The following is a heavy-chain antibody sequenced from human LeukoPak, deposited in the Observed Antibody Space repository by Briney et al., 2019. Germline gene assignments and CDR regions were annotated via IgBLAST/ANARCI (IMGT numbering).Heavy chain of an antibody. V-gene: IGHV3-48*03. Sequence: GGSLSLSCAASGFTFGSFEMNWVRQAPGKGLEWISYISSSGSTIYYADSVKGRFTISRDNAKNSLYLQMNSLRAEDTAVYYCASGACSSSSCYAGAYWGQGTLVTVSS. J-gene: IGHJ4*02. D-gene: IGHD2-2*01. CDR1: GFTFGSFE. CDR2: ISSSGSTI. CDR3: ASGACSSSSCYAGAY.